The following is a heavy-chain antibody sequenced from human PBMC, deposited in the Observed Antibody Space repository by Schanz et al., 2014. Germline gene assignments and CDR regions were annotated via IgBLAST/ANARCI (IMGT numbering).Heavy chain of an antibody. CDR2: ISSSGSYI. J-gene: IGHJ4*02. V-gene: IGHV3-21*01. Sequence: EVQLVESGGGLVKDYFPERISYAVFCLNKNSYSMNWVRQAPGKGLEWVSSISSSGSYIYYADSVKGRFSISRDNATSLLCLQMNRLRAEVMARYELLIIGVMGVVAGMRAEYWGQGT. D-gene: IGHD3-22*01. CDR1: CLNKNSYS. CDR3: LIIGVMGVVAGMRAEY.